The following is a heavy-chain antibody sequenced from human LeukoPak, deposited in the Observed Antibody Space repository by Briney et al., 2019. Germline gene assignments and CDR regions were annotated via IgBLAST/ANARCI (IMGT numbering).Heavy chain of an antibody. D-gene: IGHD3-10*01. V-gene: IGHV1-69*04. CDR1: GGTFSSYA. J-gene: IGHJ4*02. Sequence: SVKVSCKASGGTFSSYAISWVRQAPGQGLEWMGRIIPILGIANYAQKFQGRVTITADKSTSTAYMELSSLRSEDTAVYYCASLYGSGSYYNSYWGQGTLVTVSS. CDR2: IIPILGIA. CDR3: ASLYGSGSYYNSY.